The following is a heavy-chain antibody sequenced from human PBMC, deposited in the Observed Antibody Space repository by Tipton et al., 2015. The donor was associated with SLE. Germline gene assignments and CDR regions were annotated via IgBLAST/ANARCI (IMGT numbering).Heavy chain of an antibody. CDR2: ISYDGSNK. V-gene: IGHV3-30-3*01. Sequence: SLRLSCAASGFTFSSYAMHWVRQAPGKGLEWVALISYDGSNKYYADSVKGRFTISRDNSKNTLCLQMNSLRAEDTAVYYCARDPRDDRGYSYGYDAFDIWGQGTVVTVSS. D-gene: IGHD5-18*01. CDR1: GFTFSSYA. J-gene: IGHJ3*02. CDR3: ARDPRDDRGYSYGYDAFDI.